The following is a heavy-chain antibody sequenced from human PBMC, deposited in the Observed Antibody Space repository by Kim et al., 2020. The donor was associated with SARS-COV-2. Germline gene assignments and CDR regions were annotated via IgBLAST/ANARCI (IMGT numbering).Heavy chain of an antibody. V-gene: IGHV3-7*01. D-gene: IGHD3-22*01. J-gene: IGHJ4*02. CDR3: ARDSFTYYYDSSGLR. Sequence: DSVKGRFTISRDNAKNSLYLQMNSLRAEDTAVYYCARDSFTYYYDSSGLRWGQGTLVTVSS.